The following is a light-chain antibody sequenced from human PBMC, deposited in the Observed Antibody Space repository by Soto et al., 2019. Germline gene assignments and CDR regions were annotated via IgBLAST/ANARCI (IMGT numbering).Light chain of an antibody. CDR3: MQGLQSLT. Sequence: IVMIQSPLSLPVTPGEPASISCRASQSLLHTDRYNYIDWYLQRPGQSPQLLIYKASYRASGVPERFSGSGSGTDFTLKISRVEAEDVGVYYCMQGLQSLTFGGGTKVEIQ. V-gene: IGKV2-28*01. CDR1: QSLLHTDRYNY. CDR2: KAS. J-gene: IGKJ4*01.